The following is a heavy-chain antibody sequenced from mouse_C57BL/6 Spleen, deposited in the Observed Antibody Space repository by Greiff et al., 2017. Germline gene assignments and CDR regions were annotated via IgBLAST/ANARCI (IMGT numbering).Heavy chain of an antibody. CDR3: AREGGAPALFAY. CDR2: IHPNSGGT. CDR1: GYTFTSYW. J-gene: IGHJ3*01. Sequence: QVQLQQPGPELVKPGASVKLSCKASGYTFTSYWMHWVKQRPGQGLEWIGMIHPNSGGTNYNEKFKSKATLTVDKSSSTAYMQLSSLTSEDSAVYYCAREGGAPALFAYWGQGTLVTVSA. D-gene: IGHD6-1*01. V-gene: IGHV1-64*01.